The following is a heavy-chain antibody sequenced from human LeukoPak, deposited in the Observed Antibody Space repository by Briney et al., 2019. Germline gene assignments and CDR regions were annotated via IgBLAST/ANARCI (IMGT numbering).Heavy chain of an antibody. CDR2: IYGDNAA. V-gene: IGHV3-53*01. J-gene: IGHJ5*02. CDR1: AINVTTNY. Sequence: PGGSLRLSCAASAINVTTNYMTWIRQAPGKGLEWVSLIYGDNAAYYADSVKGRFTISRDNSKNTLYLQLDSLRAEDTAVYYCARKSVIVYYGGLDPWGQGTLVTVSS. CDR3: ARKSVIVYYGGLDP. D-gene: IGHD3-22*01.